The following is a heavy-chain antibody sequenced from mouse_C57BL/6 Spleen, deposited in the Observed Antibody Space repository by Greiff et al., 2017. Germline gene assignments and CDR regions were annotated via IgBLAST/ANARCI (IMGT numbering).Heavy chain of an antibody. CDR1: GYTFTDYY. J-gene: IGHJ2*01. V-gene: IGHV1-26*01. D-gene: IGHD2-1*01. CDR3: ALYGNYGWNYFDY. CDR2: INPNNGGT. Sequence: EVQLQQSGPELVKPGASVKISCKASGYTFTDYYMNWVKQSHGKSLEWIGDINPNNGGTSYNQKFKGKATLTVDKSSSTAYMELRSLTSEDSAVYYCALYGNYGWNYFDYWGQGTTLTVSS.